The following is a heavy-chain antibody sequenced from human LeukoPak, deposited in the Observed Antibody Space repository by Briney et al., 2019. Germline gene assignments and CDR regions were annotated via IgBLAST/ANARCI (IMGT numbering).Heavy chain of an antibody. CDR3: ARSTIFGGNNDFDI. D-gene: IGHD3-3*01. CDR1: GGSISSSSYY. CDR2: IYTSGST. J-gene: IGHJ3*02. V-gene: IGHV4-61*02. Sequence: SETLSLTCTVSGGSISSSSYYWNWIRQPAGKGLEWIGRIYTSGSTDYNPSLKSRVTMSVDTSKNQFSLRLSSVTAAETALYYCARSTIFGGNNDFDIWGQGTMVTVSS.